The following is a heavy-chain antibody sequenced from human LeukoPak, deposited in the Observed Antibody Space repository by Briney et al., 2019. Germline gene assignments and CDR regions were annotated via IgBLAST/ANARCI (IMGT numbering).Heavy chain of an antibody. Sequence: GGSPRLSCAASGSTFSTYAMSWVRQAPGKGLEWVSAISGSGGSTYYADSVKGRFTISRDNSKNALYLQMNSLRAADTAVYYCAKAPQGYYDSGAYYYWGQGTLVTVSS. CDR2: ISGSGGST. CDR1: GSTFSTYA. D-gene: IGHD3-22*01. J-gene: IGHJ4*02. V-gene: IGHV3-23*01. CDR3: AKAPQGYYDSGAYYY.